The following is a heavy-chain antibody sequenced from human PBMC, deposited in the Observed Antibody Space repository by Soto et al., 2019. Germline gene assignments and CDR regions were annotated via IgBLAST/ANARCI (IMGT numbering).Heavy chain of an antibody. CDR3: ERDLNYDSSGGASG. CDR1: GFTFSSYA. CDR2: ISYDGSNK. D-gene: IGHD3-22*01. J-gene: IGHJ4*02. V-gene: IGHV3-30-3*01. Sequence: QVQLVESGGGVVQPGRSLRLSCAASGFTFSSYAMHWVRQAPGKGLEWVAVISYDGSNKYYADSVKGRFTISRDNSKNTLYLQMNSLRAEDTAVYYCERDLNYDSSGGASGWGQGTLVTVSS.